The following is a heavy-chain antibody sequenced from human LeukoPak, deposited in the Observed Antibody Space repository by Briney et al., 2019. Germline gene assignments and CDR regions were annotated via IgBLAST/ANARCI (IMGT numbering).Heavy chain of an antibody. V-gene: IGHV3-23*01. CDR3: AKTDY. CDR2: VGGSGDST. Sequence: GGCLRLSCAAPGFTFSNYAMNWVRRAPGKGLEWVSVVGGSGDSTYYADSVKCRFTISRDNSRNTLFLQMDSLRADDTAVYYCAKTDYWGQGTLVTVSS. CDR1: GFTFSNYA. J-gene: IGHJ4*02.